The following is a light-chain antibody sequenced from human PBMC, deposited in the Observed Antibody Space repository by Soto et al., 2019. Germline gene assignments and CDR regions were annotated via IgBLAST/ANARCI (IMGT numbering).Light chain of an antibody. CDR1: QSVGSD. V-gene: IGKV3D-15*01. CDR3: QQFNNYPLT. CDR2: DAS. J-gene: IGKJ5*01. Sequence: EIVMTQSPTTLSVSPGESVTLSCRASQSVGSDLAWYQQKPGQAPRLLIYDASTRATGIPAKFSGSGSGTEFTLTISSLQPEDFATYYCQQFNNYPLTFGQGTRLEIK.